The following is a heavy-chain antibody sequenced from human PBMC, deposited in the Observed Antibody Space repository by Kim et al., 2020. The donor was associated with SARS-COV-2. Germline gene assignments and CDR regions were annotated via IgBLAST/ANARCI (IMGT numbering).Heavy chain of an antibody. V-gene: IGHV3-64D*06. J-gene: IGHJ4*02. CDR2: INPNGGTT. CDR1: GFSFSSYY. CDR3: SKERGLF. Sequence: GGSLRLSCSASGFSFSSYYMHWVRQAPGKGPEYVSAINPNGGTTYYADSVKGRFTISRDNSKNTLYLQMSSLRPEDTAVYYCSKERGLFWGQGTLVTVSS. D-gene: IGHD3-10*01.